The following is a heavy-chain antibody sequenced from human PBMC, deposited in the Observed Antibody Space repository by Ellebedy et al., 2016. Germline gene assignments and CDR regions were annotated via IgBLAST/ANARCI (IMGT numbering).Heavy chain of an antibody. V-gene: IGHV4-59*05. D-gene: IGHD1-26*01. Sequence: SETLSLXCTVSGGSISSYYWSWIRQPPGKGLEWIGSIYYSGSTYYNPSLKSRVTISVDTSKNQFSLKLSSVTAADTAVYYCARQRSGSYYYFDYWGQGTLVTVSS. CDR1: GGSISSYY. CDR3: ARQRSGSYYYFDY. CDR2: IYYSGST. J-gene: IGHJ4*02.